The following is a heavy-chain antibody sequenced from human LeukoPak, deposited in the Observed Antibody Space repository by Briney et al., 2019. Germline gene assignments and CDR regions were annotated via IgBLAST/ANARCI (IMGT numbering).Heavy chain of an antibody. J-gene: IGHJ4*02. D-gene: IGHD1-1*01. CDR2: IYPGDSDT. Sequence: GESLKISCKGSGYSFTSYWIGWVRQMPGKGLEWMEIIYPGDSDTRYSPSLQGQVTISADKSINTAYLQWSSLKASDTAIYYRARRDNGAETYFDYWGQGTLVTVSS. V-gene: IGHV5-51*01. CDR1: GYSFTSYW. CDR3: ARRDNGAETYFDY.